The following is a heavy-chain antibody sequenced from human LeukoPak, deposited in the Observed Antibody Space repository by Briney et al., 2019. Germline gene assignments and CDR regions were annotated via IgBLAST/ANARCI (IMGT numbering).Heavy chain of an antibody. CDR3: AREGGIAARWGDVDY. V-gene: IGHV1-46*01. CDR1: GYTFTSNY. J-gene: IGHJ4*02. CDR2: ISPSGGST. Sequence: ASVKVSCKAFGYTFTSNYMHWVRQAPGQGPEWMGVISPSGGSTTYAQKFQGRVTLTRDMSTSTDYLELSSLRPEDTAVYYCAREGGIAARWGDVDYWGQGTLVTVSS. D-gene: IGHD6-6*01.